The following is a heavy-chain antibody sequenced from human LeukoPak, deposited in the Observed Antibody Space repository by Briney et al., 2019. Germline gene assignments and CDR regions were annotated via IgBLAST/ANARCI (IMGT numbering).Heavy chain of an antibody. CDR2: IKQDGSEK. CDR3: ARIYYDSSGYYYGLPFDY. J-gene: IGHJ4*02. CDR1: GFTFSSYW. V-gene: IGHV3-7*01. Sequence: PGGSLRLSCAASGFTFSSYWMSGVRQAPGKGLEGVANIKQDGSEKYYVDSVKGRFTSSRDNAKNSLYLQMNSLRAEDTAVYYCARIYYDSSGYYYGLPFDYWGQGTLVTVSS. D-gene: IGHD3-22*01.